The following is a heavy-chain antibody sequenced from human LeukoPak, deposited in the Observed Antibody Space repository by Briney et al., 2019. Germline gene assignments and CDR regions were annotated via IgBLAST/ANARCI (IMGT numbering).Heavy chain of an antibody. V-gene: IGHV1-18*04. CDR1: GYTFTGYH. D-gene: IGHD6-19*01. Sequence: ASVKVSCTASGYTFTGYHLHWVRQAPGQGLEWMGWISAYNGNTNYAQKLQGRVTMTTDTSTSTAYMELRSLRSDDTAVYYCARFAPDRGWSDYWGQGTLVTVSS. J-gene: IGHJ4*02. CDR3: ARFAPDRGWSDY. CDR2: ISAYNGNT.